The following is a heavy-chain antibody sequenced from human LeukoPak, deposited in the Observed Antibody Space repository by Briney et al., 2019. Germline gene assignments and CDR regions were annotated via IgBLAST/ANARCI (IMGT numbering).Heavy chain of an antibody. J-gene: IGHJ4*02. V-gene: IGHV1-69*06. CDR2: IIPIFGAA. D-gene: IGHD3-22*01. CDR3: AENYYDSSGDFVY. CDR1: GGTFSSYA. Sequence: SVKVSCKASGGTFSSYAISWVRQAPGQGLEWMGGIIPIFGAANCAQKFQGRVTITADKSTSTAYMELSSLRSKDTAVYYCAENYYDSSGDFVYWGQGTLVTVSS.